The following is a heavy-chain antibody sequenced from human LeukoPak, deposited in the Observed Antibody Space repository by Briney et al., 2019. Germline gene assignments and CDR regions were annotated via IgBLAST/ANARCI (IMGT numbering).Heavy chain of an antibody. CDR3: KRDSYINRWYYY. J-gene: IGHJ4*02. Sequence: PSGTLSLTCTVSGGSISTTTYHWGWIRQPPGKGLEGIGSISYSGSTYYSPSLKSRVTISVDTSKNHLSLSLSSVTAADTAVYYCKRDSYINRWYYYWGQGTLVTVSS. CDR1: GGSISTTTYH. V-gene: IGHV4-39*02. CDR2: ISYSGST. D-gene: IGHD6-13*01.